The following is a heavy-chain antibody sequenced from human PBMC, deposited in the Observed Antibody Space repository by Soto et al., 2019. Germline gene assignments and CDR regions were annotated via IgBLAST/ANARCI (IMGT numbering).Heavy chain of an antibody. CDR2: INPSGGST. D-gene: IGHD5-12*01. V-gene: IGHV1-46*01. CDR1: GYTFTSYY. Sequence: ASVKVSCKASGYTFTSYYMHWVRQAPGQGLEWMGIINPSGGSTSYAQKFQGRVTLTRDTSTSTVYMELSSLRSEDTAVYYCARTGWLRMFDPWGQGTLVTVSS. CDR3: ARTGWLRMFDP. J-gene: IGHJ5*02.